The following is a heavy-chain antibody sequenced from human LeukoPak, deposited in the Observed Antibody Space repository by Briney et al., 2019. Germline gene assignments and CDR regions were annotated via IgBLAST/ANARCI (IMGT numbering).Heavy chain of an antibody. D-gene: IGHD3-10*01. CDR1: GFTFSCYG. J-gene: IGHJ5*02. Sequence: GGSLRLSCAASGFTFSCYGMSWVRQAPGKGLEWVSGISGSGGGTNYADSVKGRFTISRDNSKNTLYLQMSSLRAEDTAVYYCAKAGGYGSGSYLTWFDPWGQGTLVTVSS. CDR2: ISGSGGGT. CDR3: AKAGGYGSGSYLTWFDP. V-gene: IGHV3-23*01.